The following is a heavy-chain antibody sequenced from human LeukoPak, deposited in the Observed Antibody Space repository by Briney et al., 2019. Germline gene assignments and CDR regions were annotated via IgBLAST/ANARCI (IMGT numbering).Heavy chain of an antibody. CDR3: ARGGSYFGY. V-gene: IGHV4-59*01. J-gene: IGHJ4*02. D-gene: IGHD1-26*01. CDR1: GGSLSTYY. Sequence: SETLSLTCTVSGGSLSTYYWSWIRQPPGKGLEWIGYIYYSGSTNYNPSLKSRVTISVDTSKDQFSLKLSSVTAADTAVYYCARGGSYFGYWGQGTLVTVSS. CDR2: IYYSGST.